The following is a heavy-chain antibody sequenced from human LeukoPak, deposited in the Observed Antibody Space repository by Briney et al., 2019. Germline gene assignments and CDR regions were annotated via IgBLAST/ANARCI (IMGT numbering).Heavy chain of an antibody. CDR1: GFGFTSHG. CDR3: AELGITMIGGV. CDR2: IRSDGSNK. Sequence: PGGSLRLSCAASGFGFTSHGMNWVRQTPGKGLEWVAFIRSDGSNKYYADSVKGRFIVSRDNSKNTLYVQMNSLRHEDTAVYYCAELGITMIGGVWGKGTTVTISS. V-gene: IGHV3-30*02. D-gene: IGHD3-10*02. J-gene: IGHJ6*04.